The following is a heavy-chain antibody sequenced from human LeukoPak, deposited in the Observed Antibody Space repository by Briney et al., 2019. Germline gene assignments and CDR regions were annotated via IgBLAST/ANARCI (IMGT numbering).Heavy chain of an antibody. J-gene: IGHJ4*02. Sequence: SETLSLTCTVSGDSISSYYWSWIRQSPEKGLEWIGYIYYSGTTNYNPSLKSRVTISVDTSKNQFSLKLSSVTAADTAVYYCARMRSRSLGDYWGQGTLVTVSS. D-gene: IGHD2-2*01. CDR2: IYYSGTT. CDR1: GDSISSYY. CDR3: ARMRSRSLGDY. V-gene: IGHV4-59*08.